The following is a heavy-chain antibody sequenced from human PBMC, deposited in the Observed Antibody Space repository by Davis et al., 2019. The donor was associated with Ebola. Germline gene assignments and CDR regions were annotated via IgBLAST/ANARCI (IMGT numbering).Heavy chain of an antibody. V-gene: IGHV5-51*01. CDR2: IYPGDSDT. D-gene: IGHD3-22*01. J-gene: IGHJ3*02. CDR3: ARRQFYDTIGYFRSMAFDI. CDR1: GYSFTSYW. Sequence: GESLKISCKGSGYSFTSYWIGWVRQMPGKGLEWMGIIYPGDSDTRYSPSFQGQVTISVDKSIRTAYLQWSSLKASDTAMYYCARRQFYDTIGYFRSMAFDIWGQGTLVTVSS.